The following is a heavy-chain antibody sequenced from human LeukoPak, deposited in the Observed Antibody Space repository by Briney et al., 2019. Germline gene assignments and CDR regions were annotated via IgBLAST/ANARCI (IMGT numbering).Heavy chain of an antibody. CDR3: ARDLQDGNHDY. Sequence: PGGSLRLSCAASGFTFSSYGMHWVRQAPGRGLEWVAVIWYDGSNKYYADSVKGRFTISRDNSKNTLYLQMNSLRAEDTAVYYCARDLQDGNHDYWGRGTWVTVPS. CDR2: IWYDGSNK. CDR1: GFTFSSYG. D-gene: IGHD4-23*01. V-gene: IGHV3-33*01. J-gene: IGHJ4*02.